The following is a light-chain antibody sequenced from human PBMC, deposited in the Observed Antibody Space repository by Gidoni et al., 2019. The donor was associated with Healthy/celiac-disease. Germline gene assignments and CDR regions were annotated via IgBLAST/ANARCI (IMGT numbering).Light chain of an antibody. CDR1: QSVSSSY. V-gene: IGKV3-20*01. CDR3: QQYGSSPGYT. Sequence: EIVLTQSPGTLSLSPGERATLSCRASQSVSSSYLAWYQQKPGQAPRLLIYGASSRATGIPDRFSGSGSGTDFTLTSSRLEPEDFAVYYCQQYGSSPGYTFGQXTKLEIK. J-gene: IGKJ2*01. CDR2: GAS.